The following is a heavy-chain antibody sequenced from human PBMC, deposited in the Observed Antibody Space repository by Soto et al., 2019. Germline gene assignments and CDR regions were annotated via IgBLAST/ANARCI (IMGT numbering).Heavy chain of an antibody. V-gene: IGHV3-23*01. J-gene: IGHJ5*02. CDR1: GFTFSSYA. D-gene: IGHD2-2*01. CDR2: ISGSGSHT. Sequence: EVQLLESGGVLVQPGGSLRLSCAASGFTFSSYAMSWVRQAPGKGLEWVSAISGSGSHTYYADSVKGRFTVSRDNSKNTLYLQMNSLRAEDTAVYYCAKDLLNTYPDAFDPWGQGTLVTVSS. CDR3: AKDLLNTYPDAFDP.